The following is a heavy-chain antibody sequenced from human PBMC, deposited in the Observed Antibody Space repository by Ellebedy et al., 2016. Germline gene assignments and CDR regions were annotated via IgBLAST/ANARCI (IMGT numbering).Heavy chain of an antibody. CDR1: GYTFTSYY. CDR2: INPSGGST. CDR3: ARDSMITFGGVIGFFDY. Sequence: ASVKVSCXASGYTFTSYYMHWVRQAPGQGLEWMGIINPSGGSTSYAQKFQGRVTMTRDTSTSTVYMELSSLRSEDTAVYYCARDSMITFGGVIGFFDYWGQGTLVTVSS. V-gene: IGHV1-46*01. J-gene: IGHJ4*02. D-gene: IGHD3-16*02.